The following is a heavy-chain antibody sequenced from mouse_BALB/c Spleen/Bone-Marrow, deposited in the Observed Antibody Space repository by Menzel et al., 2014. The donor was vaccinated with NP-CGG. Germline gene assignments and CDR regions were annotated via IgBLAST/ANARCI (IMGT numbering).Heavy chain of an antibody. Sequence: VHLVESGVELMRPGASVKISCKATGYTFRNYWIEWVKQRPGHGLEWIGEILPGSYSTNYNEKLKGKATFTADTSSNTAYMQLSSLTSEDSAVYYCARRGGYPWFAYWGQGTLVTVSA. CDR1: GYTFRNYW. D-gene: IGHD2-2*01. CDR2: ILPGSYST. V-gene: IGHV1-9*01. CDR3: ARRGGYPWFAY. J-gene: IGHJ3*01.